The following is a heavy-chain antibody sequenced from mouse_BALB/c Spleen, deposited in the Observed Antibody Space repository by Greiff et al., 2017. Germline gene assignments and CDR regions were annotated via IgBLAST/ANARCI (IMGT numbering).Heavy chain of an antibody. CDR3: TRSTMITPYAMDY. V-gene: IGHV1S127*01. Sequence: QVQLKQPGAELVKPGASVKMSCKASGYTFTSYWMHWVKQRPGQGLEWIGVIDPSDSYTSYNQKFKGKATLTVDTSSSTAYMQLSSLTSEDSAVYYCTRSTMITPYAMDYWGQGTSVTVSS. CDR2: IDPSDSYT. J-gene: IGHJ4*01. D-gene: IGHD2-4*01. CDR1: GYTFTSYW.